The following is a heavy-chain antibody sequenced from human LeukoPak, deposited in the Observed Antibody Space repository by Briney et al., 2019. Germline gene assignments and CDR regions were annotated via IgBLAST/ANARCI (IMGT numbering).Heavy chain of an antibody. J-gene: IGHJ4*02. CDR1: GFTVSSNY. V-gene: IGHV3-66*01. CDR2: IYSGGST. CDR3: ARDIGGGGGSYWGGDQFDY. Sequence: PGGSLRLSCAASGFTVSSNYMSWVRQAPGKGLEWVSVIYSGGSTYYADSVKGRFTISRDNSKNTLYLQMNSLRAEDTAVYYCARDIGGGGGSYWGGDQFDYWGQGALVTVSS. D-gene: IGHD1-26*01.